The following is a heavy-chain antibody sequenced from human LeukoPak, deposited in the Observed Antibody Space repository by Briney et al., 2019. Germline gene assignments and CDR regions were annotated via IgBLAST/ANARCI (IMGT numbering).Heavy chain of an antibody. CDR2: ISAYNGNT. V-gene: IGHV1-18*01. Sequence: ASVKVSCKASGYTFTSYGISWVRQAPGQGLEWMGWISAYNGNTNYAQKLQGRVTMTTDTSTSTAYMELRSLRSDDTAVYYCARDSRDDSSGYYGDWGQGTLVTVSS. CDR3: ARDSRDDSSGYYGD. D-gene: IGHD3-22*01. CDR1: GYTFTSYG. J-gene: IGHJ4*02.